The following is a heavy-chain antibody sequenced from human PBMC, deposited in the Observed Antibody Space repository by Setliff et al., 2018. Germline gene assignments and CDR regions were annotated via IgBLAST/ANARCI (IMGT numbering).Heavy chain of an antibody. CDR2: ISAYNGDT. V-gene: IGHV1-18*01. CDR3: ARDTYNSEWYRQRSFDF. Sequence: AASVKVSCKASGGTFSSYAISWVRQAPGQGLEWMGGISAYNGDTDYAQKFQGRVTMTTDTSTNTAYMELRSLTSDDTAVYYCARDTYNSEWYRQRSFDFWGQGTLVTVSS. J-gene: IGHJ4*02. D-gene: IGHD6-25*01. CDR1: GGTFSSYA.